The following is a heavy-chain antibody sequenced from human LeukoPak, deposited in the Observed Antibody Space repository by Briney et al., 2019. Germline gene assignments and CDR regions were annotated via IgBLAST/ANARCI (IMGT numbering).Heavy chain of an antibody. V-gene: IGHV3-21*01. D-gene: IGHD3-10*01. Sequence: GGSLRLSCAASGFTSSSYSMNWVRQAPGKGLEWVSSISSSSSYIYYADSVKGRFTISRDNAKNSLYLQMNSLRAEDTAVYYCTRDPLSGLGHQDFDYWGQGTLVTVSS. CDR2: ISSSSSYI. CDR1: GFTSSSYS. CDR3: TRDPLSGLGHQDFDY. J-gene: IGHJ4*02.